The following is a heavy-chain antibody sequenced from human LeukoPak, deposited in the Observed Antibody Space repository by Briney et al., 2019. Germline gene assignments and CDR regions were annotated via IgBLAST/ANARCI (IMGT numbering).Heavy chain of an antibody. J-gene: IGHJ4*02. Sequence: GGSLRLSCAASGFTFSSYWMSWVRQAPGRGLEWVAHIKHDGSEEYYVDSMKGRFTVSRDDAKNSLYLQMNSLRAEDTAVYYCAREKFDYWGQGTLVTVSS. CDR2: IKHDGSEE. V-gene: IGHV3-7*01. CDR1: GFTFSSYW. CDR3: AREKFDY.